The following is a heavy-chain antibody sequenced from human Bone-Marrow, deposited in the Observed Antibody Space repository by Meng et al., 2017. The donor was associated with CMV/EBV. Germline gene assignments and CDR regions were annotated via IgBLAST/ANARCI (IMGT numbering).Heavy chain of an antibody. D-gene: IGHD2-2*02. J-gene: IGHJ6*02. V-gene: IGHV3-20*04. Sequence: GESLKISCAASGFTFDDYGMTWVRQAPVKGLEWVSGINWNGGSTGYADSVKGRFTISRDNAKNSLYLQMNSLRAEDTAVYYCARDPSSTSCYRSGCYYGMDVWGQGTTVTVYS. CDR2: INWNGGST. CDR1: GFTFDDYG. CDR3: ARDPSSTSCYRSGCYYGMDV.